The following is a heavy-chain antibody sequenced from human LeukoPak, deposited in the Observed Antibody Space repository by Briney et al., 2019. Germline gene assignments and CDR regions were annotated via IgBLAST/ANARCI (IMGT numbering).Heavy chain of an antibody. Sequence: GGSLRLSCAASGFTFSSYSMNWVRQAPGKGLEWVSSISSSSSYIYYADSVKGRFTISRDNAKNSLYLQMNSLRAEDTAVYYCAMYYYDSSGSFDIWGQGTMVTVSS. CDR2: ISSSSSYI. CDR1: GFTFSSYS. D-gene: IGHD3-22*01. J-gene: IGHJ3*02. V-gene: IGHV3-21*01. CDR3: AMYYYDSSGSFDI.